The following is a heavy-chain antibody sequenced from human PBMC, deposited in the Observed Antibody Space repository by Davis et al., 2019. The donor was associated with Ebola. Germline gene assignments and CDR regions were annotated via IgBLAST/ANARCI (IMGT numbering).Heavy chain of an antibody. CDR3: AKSGLSFGVVKYHYGMDV. CDR1: GFTLNNYG. J-gene: IGHJ6*04. V-gene: IGHV3-23*01. D-gene: IGHD3-3*01. CDR2: ISGSGGST. Sequence: GGSLRLSCAASGFTLNNYGMHWVRQAPGKGLEWVSAISGSGGSTYYADSVKGRFTISRDNSKKTLYLQMNSLRAEDTAVYYCAKSGLSFGVVKYHYGMDVWGKGTTVTVSS.